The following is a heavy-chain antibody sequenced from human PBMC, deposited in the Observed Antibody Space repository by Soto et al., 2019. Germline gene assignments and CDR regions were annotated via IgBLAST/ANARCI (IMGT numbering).Heavy chain of an antibody. D-gene: IGHD2-2*01. J-gene: IGHJ4*02. Sequence: GSLRLSCAASGFTFNTYAMSWVRQAPGKGLEWVSTISNNGDSTYYADSVKGRFTISRDNSKNTLYLQMNSLRAEDTAVYFCATRYCSSTSCPNYFDYWGQGTLVTVSS. CDR1: GFTFNTYA. CDR3: ATRYCSSTSCPNYFDY. CDR2: ISNNGDST. V-gene: IGHV3-23*01.